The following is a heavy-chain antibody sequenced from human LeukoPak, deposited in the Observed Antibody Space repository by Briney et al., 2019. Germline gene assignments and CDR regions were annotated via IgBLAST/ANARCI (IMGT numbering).Heavy chain of an antibody. J-gene: IGHJ4*02. V-gene: IGHV1-69*13. Sequence: ASVKVSCKASGGTFSSYAISWVRQAPGQGLEWMGGIIPIFGTANYAQKFQGRVTITADESTSTAYMELSSLRSEDTAVYYCASSYYYDSSGYSPYYFDYWGQGTLVTVSS. CDR2: IIPIFGTA. CDR1: GGTFSSYA. CDR3: ASSYYYDSSGYSPYYFDY. D-gene: IGHD3-22*01.